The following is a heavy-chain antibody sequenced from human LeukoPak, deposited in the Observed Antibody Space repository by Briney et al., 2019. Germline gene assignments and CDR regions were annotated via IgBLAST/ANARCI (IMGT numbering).Heavy chain of an antibody. D-gene: IGHD3-9*01. CDR3: ASNGVIGYFDWSY. J-gene: IGHJ4*02. CDR1: GYTFTSYA. CDR2: INAGNGNT. Sequence: VSVKVSCKASGYTFTSYAMHWVRQAPGQRLEWMGWINAGNGNTKYSQKFQGRVTITRDTSASTAYMELSSLRSEDTAVYYCASNGVIGYFDWSYWGQGTLVTVSS. V-gene: IGHV1-3*01.